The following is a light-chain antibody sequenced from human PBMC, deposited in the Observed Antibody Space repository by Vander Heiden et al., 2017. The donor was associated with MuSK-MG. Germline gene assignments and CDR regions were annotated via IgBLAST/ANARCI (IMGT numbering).Light chain of an antibody. V-gene: IGKV1-33*01. CDR1: QDIGDY. J-gene: IGKJ4*01. CDR3: QLVHDFPQN. Sequence: DIQMTQSPSSLSASVGDRLTITCQASQDIGDYLNWYQQKPGKAPKLLIYDASTLETGVPSRFSGSGDGTDFSLTISRLQPEDIATYYCQLVHDFPQNFGGGTKVEIK. CDR2: DAS.